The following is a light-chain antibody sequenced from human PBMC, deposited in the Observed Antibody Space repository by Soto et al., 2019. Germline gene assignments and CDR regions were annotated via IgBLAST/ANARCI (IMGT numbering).Light chain of an antibody. Sequence: EIVLTQSPATLSLSPGERATLSCRASQSVSSYLAWYQQKPGQAPRLLIYDASNRATGIPARFSGSGSGTNFTLPISSLEPEDFAVFYWQQVSNWPLIFGGGPRVDIK. V-gene: IGKV3-11*01. CDR2: DAS. CDR3: QQVSNWPLI. J-gene: IGKJ4*01. CDR1: QSVSSY.